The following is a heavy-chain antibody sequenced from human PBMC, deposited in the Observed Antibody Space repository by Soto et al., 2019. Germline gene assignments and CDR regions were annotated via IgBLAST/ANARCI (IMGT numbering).Heavy chain of an antibody. CDR2: ISRDGSNK. V-gene: IGHV3-30*18. CDR1: GFTFSTYV. D-gene: IGHD5-12*01. Sequence: PGGSLRLSCAASGFTFSTYVVHWVRQAPGKGLEWVAVISRDGSNKYYVESVKGRFTITRDNPKNTLYMQVNSLRPEDAAVYYCAKDGGYDARYYYYMDIWGKGTTVTVSS. CDR3: AKDGGYDARYYYYMDI. J-gene: IGHJ6*03.